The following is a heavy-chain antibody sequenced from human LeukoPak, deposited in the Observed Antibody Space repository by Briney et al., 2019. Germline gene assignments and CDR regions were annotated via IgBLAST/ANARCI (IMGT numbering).Heavy chain of an antibody. CDR3: ARDQGLSRGFDY. V-gene: IGHV3-23*01. CDR2: ISGSGGST. CDR1: GFTFSSSA. D-gene: IGHD2-2*01. Sequence: GSLRLSCAASGFTFSSSAMSWVRQAPGKGLEWVSAISGSGGSTYYTDSVKGRFTISRDNSKNTLYLQMNSLRAEDTAVYYCARDQGLSRGFDYWGQGTLVTVSS. J-gene: IGHJ4*02.